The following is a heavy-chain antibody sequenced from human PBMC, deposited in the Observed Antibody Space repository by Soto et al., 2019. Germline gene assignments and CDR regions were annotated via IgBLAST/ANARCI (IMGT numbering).Heavy chain of an antibody. CDR3: ARLYETSNYYFLAWFDP. J-gene: IGHJ5*02. Sequence: GESLKICCKTSGYNFTANWIAWVRQVPGKVLEYMGRIDPDDSYSNYSPSFEGHVTLSVDKSVNTAFLQWSSLKASDTAMYYCARLYETSNYYFLAWFDPWGQGTLVTVSS. D-gene: IGHD3-22*01. CDR1: GYNFTANW. CDR2: IDPDDSYS. V-gene: IGHV5-10-1*01.